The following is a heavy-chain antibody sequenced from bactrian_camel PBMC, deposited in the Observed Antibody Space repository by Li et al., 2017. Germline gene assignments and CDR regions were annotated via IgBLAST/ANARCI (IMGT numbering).Heavy chain of an antibody. Sequence: QLVESGGGLVQPGGSLRLSCAASGFLLSSYDMSWARQAPGKELEWVSGINSGGGSTYYLDSVKGRFTISYDRAKRTMYLQMNSLIPEDTAMYYCAAEVPRYLGDSDPLDTEFGYWGQGTQVT. D-gene: IGHD4*01. V-gene: IGHV3S40*01. CDR2: INSGGGST. CDR1: GFLLSSYD. CDR3: AAEVPRYLGDSDPLDTEFGY. J-gene: IGHJ6*01.